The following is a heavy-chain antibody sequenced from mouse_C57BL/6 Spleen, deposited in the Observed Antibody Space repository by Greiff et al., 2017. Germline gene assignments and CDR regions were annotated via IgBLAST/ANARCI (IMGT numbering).Heavy chain of an antibody. Sequence: EVKLVESVAELVRPGASVKLSCTASGFDIKNTYMHWVKQRPEQGLEWIGRIDPANGNTKYAPKFQGKATITADTSSNTAYLQLSSLTSEDTAIYYCALDGSGYGRNYFDYWGQGTTLTVSS. V-gene: IGHV14-3*01. CDR2: IDPANGNT. D-gene: IGHD3-2*02. CDR3: ALDGSGYGRNYFDY. CDR1: GFDIKNTY. J-gene: IGHJ2*01.